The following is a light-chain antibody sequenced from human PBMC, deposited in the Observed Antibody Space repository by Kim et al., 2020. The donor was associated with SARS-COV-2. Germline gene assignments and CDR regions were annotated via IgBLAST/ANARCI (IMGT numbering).Light chain of an antibody. Sequence: SYELTQPPSVSVSPGQTASITCSGHKLGDKYACWYQQKPGQSPVLVIYQDSKRPSGIPERFSGSNSGNTATLTISGTQAMDEADYYCQAWDSSTLVFGGGTQLTVL. J-gene: IGLJ3*02. CDR2: QDS. CDR3: QAWDSSTLV. V-gene: IGLV3-1*01. CDR1: KLGDKY.